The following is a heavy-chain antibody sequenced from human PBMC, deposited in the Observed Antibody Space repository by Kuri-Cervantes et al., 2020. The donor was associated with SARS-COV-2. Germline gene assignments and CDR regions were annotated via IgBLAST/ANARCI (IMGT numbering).Heavy chain of an antibody. V-gene: IGHV3-30*02. CDR2: IRYDGSNK. D-gene: IGHD2-15*01. CDR3: AKDQHGIVVVVAAIDH. Sequence: GESLKISCAASGFTFSSYGMHWVRQAPGKGLEWVAFIRYDGSNKYYADSVKGRFTISRDNSKNTLYLQMNSLRAEDTAVYYCAKDQHGIVVVVAAIDHWGQGTLVTVSS. CDR1: GFTFSSYG. J-gene: IGHJ4*02.